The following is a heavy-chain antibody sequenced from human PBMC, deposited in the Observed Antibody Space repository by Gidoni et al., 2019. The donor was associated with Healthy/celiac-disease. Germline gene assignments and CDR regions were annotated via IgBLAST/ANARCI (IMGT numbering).Heavy chain of an antibody. CDR2: ISSSSSYI. D-gene: IGHD4-17*01. V-gene: IGHV3-21*01. Sequence: EVQLVESGGGLVKPGGSLRLSCAASGLTFSSYSMNWVRQAPGKGLEWVSSISSSSSYIYYADSVKGRFTISRDNAKNSLYLQMNSLRAEDTAVYYCARRSYGDYGIDYWGQGTLVTVSS. CDR3: ARRSYGDYGIDY. J-gene: IGHJ4*02. CDR1: GLTFSSYS.